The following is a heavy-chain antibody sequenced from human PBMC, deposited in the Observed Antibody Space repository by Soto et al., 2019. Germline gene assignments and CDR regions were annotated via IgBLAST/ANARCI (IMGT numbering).Heavy chain of an antibody. CDR3: ARGVFKDY. J-gene: IGHJ4*02. Sequence: SETLSLTCTVSGGSISSYYWSWIRQPPGKGLEWIGYIYYSGSTNYNPSLKSRVTISVDTSKNQFSLKLSSVTAADTAVYYCARGVFKDYWGQGTLVTVSS. CDR2: IYYSGST. CDR1: GGSISSYY. V-gene: IGHV4-59*08.